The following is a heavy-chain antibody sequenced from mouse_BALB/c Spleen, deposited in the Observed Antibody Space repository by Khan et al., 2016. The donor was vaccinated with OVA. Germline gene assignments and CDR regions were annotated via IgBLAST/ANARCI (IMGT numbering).Heavy chain of an antibody. J-gene: IGHJ3*01. Sequence: LQESGAELAKPGASVKMSCKTSGYTFTNYWMHWVKQRPGQGLEWIGYINPTTDYTEFNQKFKDKATLTADKSSSTAYMQLTSLTSEDSALYFGVTHGSSSAWFTYWGQGTLVTVSA. CDR1: GYTFTNYW. CDR3: VTHGSSSAWFTY. CDR2: INPTTDYT. V-gene: IGHV1-7*01. D-gene: IGHD1-1*01.